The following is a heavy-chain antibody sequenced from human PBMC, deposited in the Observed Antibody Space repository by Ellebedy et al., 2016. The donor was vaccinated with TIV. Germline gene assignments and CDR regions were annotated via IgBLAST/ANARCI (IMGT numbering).Heavy chain of an antibody. J-gene: IGHJ4*02. V-gene: IGHV3-48*02. Sequence: PGGSLRLSCAASGLTFSSHAMSWVRQAPGKGLEWISYIDTRSTSLYADSVKGRFTISRDNAKSSLFLQVSSLRDEDTAVYYCTRDGGSYGSGRFGRADHWGQGTLVTVSS. CDR3: TRDGGSYGSGRFGRADH. D-gene: IGHD3-10*01. CDR1: GLTFSSHA. CDR2: IDTRSTSL.